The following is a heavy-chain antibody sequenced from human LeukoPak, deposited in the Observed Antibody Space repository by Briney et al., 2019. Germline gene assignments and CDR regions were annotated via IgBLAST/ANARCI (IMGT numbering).Heavy chain of an antibody. Sequence: SQTLSLTCTVSADSLSSGGHYWAWIRQFPGKGLESIGFIHHSGRSRHNPSLKDRVAISVDTSRKQFALKLSSVTAADTAMNYCARGGNRFGGFYFDYWGQGIQVIVSS. D-gene: IGHD3-10*01. CDR1: ADSLSSGGHY. CDR2: IHHSGRS. V-gene: IGHV4-31*03. CDR3: ARGGNRFGGFYFDY. J-gene: IGHJ4*02.